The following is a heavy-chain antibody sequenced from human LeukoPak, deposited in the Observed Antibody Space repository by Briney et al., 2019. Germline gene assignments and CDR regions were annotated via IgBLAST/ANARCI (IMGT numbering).Heavy chain of an antibody. Sequence: PSETLSLTCTVSGGSISSYYWSWIRQPPGKGLEWIGYIYYSVSTNYNPSPKSRVTISVDTSKNQFSLKLSSVTAADTAVYYCAQTTGWPGFDFWGPGALVTVSS. CDR1: GGSISSYY. J-gene: IGHJ4*02. CDR2: IYYSVST. V-gene: IGHV4-59*01. CDR3: AQTTGWPGFDF. D-gene: IGHD6-19*01.